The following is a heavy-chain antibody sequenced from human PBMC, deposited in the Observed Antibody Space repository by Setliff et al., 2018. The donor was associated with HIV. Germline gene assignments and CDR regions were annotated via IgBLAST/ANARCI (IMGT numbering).Heavy chain of an antibody. CDR1: GGSISSSNYY. CDR2: VYTSGST. Sequence: SETLSLTCSVSGGSISSSNYYWGWIRQPPGKGLEWIGHVYTSGSTDYNPSLNSRLTISIDTSRNQFSLRLNSVTAADTAVYFCARVGLAYSGDMDVWGKGTTVTVSS. V-gene: IGHV4-39*07. CDR3: ARVGLAYSGDMDV. J-gene: IGHJ6*03. D-gene: IGHD2-21*01.